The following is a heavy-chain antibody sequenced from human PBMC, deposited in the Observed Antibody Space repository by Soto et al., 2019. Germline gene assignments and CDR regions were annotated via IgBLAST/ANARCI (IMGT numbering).Heavy chain of an antibody. CDR3: ARHGMDYYYGMDV. V-gene: IGHV5-10-1*01. J-gene: IGHJ6*02. CDR2: IDPSDSYT. Sequence: GESLKISSKGSGYIFTSYWISWVRQMPGKGLEWMGRIDPSDSYTNYSPSFQGHVTISADKSISTAYLQWSSLKASDTAMYYCARHGMDYYYGMDVWGHGTTVTVSS. D-gene: IGHD1-1*01. CDR1: GYIFTSYW.